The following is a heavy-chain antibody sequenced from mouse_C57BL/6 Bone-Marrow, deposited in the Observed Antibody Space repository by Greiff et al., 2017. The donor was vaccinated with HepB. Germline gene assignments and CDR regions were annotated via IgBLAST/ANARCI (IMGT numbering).Heavy chain of an antibody. V-gene: IGHV1-18*01. CDR2: INPNNGGT. CDR3: ARSPLYYGTFYWYFDV. D-gene: IGHD2-1*01. CDR1: GYTFTDYN. Sequence: VQLQQSGPELVKPGASVKIPCKASGYTFTDYNMDWVKQSHGKSLEWIGDINPNNGGTIYNQKFKGKATLTVDKSSSTAYMELRSLTSEDTAVYYCARSPLYYGTFYWYFDVWGTGTTVTVSS. J-gene: IGHJ1*03.